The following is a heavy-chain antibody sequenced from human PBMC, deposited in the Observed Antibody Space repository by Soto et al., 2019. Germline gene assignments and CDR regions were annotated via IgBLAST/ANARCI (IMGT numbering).Heavy chain of an antibody. CDR2: ITPFNGNT. J-gene: IGHJ3*02. CDR1: GYTFTYRY. V-gene: IGHV1-45*02. D-gene: IGHD6-19*01. CDR3: AIEAPQSVAVAATGAFDI. Sequence: ASVKVSCKASGYTFTYRYLHWVRQAPGQALEWMGWITPFNGNTNYAQKFQDRVTITRDRSMSTAYMELSSLRSEDTAMYYCAIEAPQSVAVAATGAFDIWGQGTMVTVSS.